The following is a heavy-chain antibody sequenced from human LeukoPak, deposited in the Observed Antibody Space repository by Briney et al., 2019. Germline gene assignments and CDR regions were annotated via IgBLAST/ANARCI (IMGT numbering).Heavy chain of an antibody. J-gene: IGHJ6*02. V-gene: IGHV4-34*01. Sequence: WGSLRLSCAASGFTFSDYYMSWIRQPPGKGLEWIGEINHSGSTNYNPSLKSRVTISVDTSKNQFSLKLSSVTAADTAVYYCARVRITIFNYYYGMDVWGQGTTVTVSS. CDR3: ARVRITIFNYYYGMDV. D-gene: IGHD3-3*01. CDR1: GFTFSDYY. CDR2: INHSGST.